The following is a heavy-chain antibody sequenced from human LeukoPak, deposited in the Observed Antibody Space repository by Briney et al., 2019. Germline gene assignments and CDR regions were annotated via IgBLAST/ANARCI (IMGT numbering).Heavy chain of an antibody. CDR1: GGTFSSYA. CDR2: IIPIFGTA. CDR3: AGTMVRGVIKAGYYYYMDV. D-gene: IGHD3-10*01. J-gene: IGHJ6*03. V-gene: IGHV1-69*05. Sequence: SVKVSCKASGGTFSSYAISWVRQAPGQGLEWMGRIIPIFGTANYAQKFQGRVTITTDESTSTAYMELSSLRSEDTAVYYCAGTMVRGVIKAGYYYYMDVWGKGTTVTVSS.